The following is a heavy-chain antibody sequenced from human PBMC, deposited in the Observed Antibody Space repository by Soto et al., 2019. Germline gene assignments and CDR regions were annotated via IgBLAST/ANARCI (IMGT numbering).Heavy chain of an antibody. D-gene: IGHD2-21*01. J-gene: IGHJ5*01. V-gene: IGHV1-18*01. CDR2: ITPSNGHT. Sequence: QDQLVQSGVEVKRPGASVKVSCKASGYSFSTHGISWVRQAPGQGLEWMGWITPSNGHTNYEQKFQGRVTMTTDTSTNTGSIEGMGRKSDVSGVYFCVGFRDCGGCRCRPSFLSCPWCEGTWG. CDR1: GYSFSTHG. CDR3: VGFRDCGGCRCRPSFLSCPWCEGT.